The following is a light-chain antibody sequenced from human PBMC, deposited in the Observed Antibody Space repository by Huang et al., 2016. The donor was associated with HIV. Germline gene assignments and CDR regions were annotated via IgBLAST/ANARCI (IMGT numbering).Light chain of an antibody. V-gene: IGKV2-30*02. CDR3: MRGALWPPIT. J-gene: IGKJ2*01. Sequence: APVPCRFSESPVLRERDFSLDWVRARPGYSQRRLIYKVSNRDSGVPDRFSGSGSGRKCTLKISRVEAEDVGVYYCMRGALWPPITFGQGTNLEIK. CDR2: KVS. CDR1: ESPVLRERDFS.